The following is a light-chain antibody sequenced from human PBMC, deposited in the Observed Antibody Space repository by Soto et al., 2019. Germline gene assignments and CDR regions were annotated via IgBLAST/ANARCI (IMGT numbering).Light chain of an antibody. CDR1: QRVSSY. V-gene: IGKV3-20*01. Sequence: RNSPSILSASACHLPSVSFMSSQRVSSYLAWYQQKPGQAPRLLISGASTRATGIPARFSGSGSGTDFTLTISRLEPEDFAMYYCPQYGRSNTIRFGQGTRLEIK. J-gene: IGKJ5*01. CDR2: GAS. CDR3: PQYGRSNTIR.